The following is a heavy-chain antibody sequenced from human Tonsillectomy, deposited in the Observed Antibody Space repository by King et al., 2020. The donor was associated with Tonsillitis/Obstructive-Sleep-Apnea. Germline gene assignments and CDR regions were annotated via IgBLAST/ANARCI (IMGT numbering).Heavy chain of an antibody. J-gene: IGHJ3*02. V-gene: IGHV3-30*16. CDR2: ISFVGKKK. CDR1: GFPFISFS. Sequence: VQLVESGGGVVQPGGPLSLSCAASGFPFISFSLLSSPQPPAKGLKGGAMISFVGKKKNYPDPVKGRFTASRDNSKNTLYLQMDSLRAEDTAVYYCARERLIRITFGYQDAFDIWGQGAMVTVS. CDR3: ARERLIRITFGYQDAFDI. D-gene: IGHD3-16*01.